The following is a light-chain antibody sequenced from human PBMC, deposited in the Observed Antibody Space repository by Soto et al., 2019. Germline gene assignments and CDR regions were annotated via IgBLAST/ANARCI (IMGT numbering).Light chain of an antibody. CDR1: SGSIGSNY. CDR2: EDN. J-gene: IGLJ2*01. V-gene: IGLV6-57*01. Sequence: NFMLTQPHSVSASPGKTVAISCTRSSGSIGSNYVQWYQQRPGSSPTTVIYEDNQRPSGVPDLFSGSIDSSSNSASLTISGLKTEDEADYYCQSYDSSNHVVFGGGTKLTVL. CDR3: QSYDSSNHVV.